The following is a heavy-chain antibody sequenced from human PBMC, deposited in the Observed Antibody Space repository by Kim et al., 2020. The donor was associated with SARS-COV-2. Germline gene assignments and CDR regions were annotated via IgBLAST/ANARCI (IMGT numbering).Heavy chain of an antibody. Sequence: SETLSLTCAVYGGSFSGYYWSWIRQPPGKGLEWIGEINHSGSTNYNPSLKSRVTISVDTSKNQFSLKLSSVTAADTAVYYCARGGTLWFGELRGNDYWGQGTLVTVSS. J-gene: IGHJ4*02. CDR2: INHSGST. CDR3: ARGGTLWFGELRGNDY. V-gene: IGHV4-34*01. D-gene: IGHD3-10*01. CDR1: GGSFSGYY.